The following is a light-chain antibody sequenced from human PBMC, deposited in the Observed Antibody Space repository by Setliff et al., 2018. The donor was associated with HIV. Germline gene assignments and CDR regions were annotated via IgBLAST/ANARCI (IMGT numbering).Light chain of an antibody. CDR1: NIGIKS. CDR2: YDH. V-gene: IGLV3-21*04. J-gene: IGLJ1*01. Sequence: SYELTQRPSVSVAPGKTARITCGGDNIGIKSVHWYQQKPGQAPVVVTYYDHDRPSWIPERFSGSNSGNTATLTISRVEVGDEADYYCQVWDSSSDHYVFGSGTKVTVL. CDR3: QVWDSSSDHYV.